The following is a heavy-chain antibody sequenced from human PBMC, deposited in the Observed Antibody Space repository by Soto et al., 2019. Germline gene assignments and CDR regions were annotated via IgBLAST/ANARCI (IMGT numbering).Heavy chain of an antibody. CDR1: GFTFSDFG. CDR3: AREQARESDILTP. Sequence: QVQLVESGGDVVQPGTSLRLSCAAAGFTFSDFGMHWVRQAPGKGLEWVAVIRNDGSNKYYADSVKGRFTISRDNSKNTLYLQMNSLRAEDTAVYYCAREQARESDILTPWGQGTLVTVSS. V-gene: IGHV3-33*01. CDR2: IRNDGSNK. D-gene: IGHD3-9*01. J-gene: IGHJ4*02.